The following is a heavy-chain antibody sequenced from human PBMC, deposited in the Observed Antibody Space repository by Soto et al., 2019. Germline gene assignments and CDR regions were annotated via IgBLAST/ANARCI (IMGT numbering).Heavy chain of an antibody. CDR2: IYYSGST. D-gene: IGHD6-19*01. CDR1: GGSISSYY. CDR3: ASASWRGGWHNTFDY. V-gene: IGHV4-59*08. J-gene: IGHJ4*02. Sequence: SETLSLTCTVSGGSISSYYWSWIRQPPGKGLEWNGYIYYSGSTKYNPSLKSRVTISVDTSKNQFSLKLSSVTAADTAVYYCASASWRGGWHNTFDYWGQGTLVTVSS.